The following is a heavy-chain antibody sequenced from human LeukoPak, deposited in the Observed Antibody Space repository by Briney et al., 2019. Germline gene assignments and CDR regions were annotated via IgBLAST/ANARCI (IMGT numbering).Heavy chain of an antibody. Sequence: KSSETLSLTCTVSGGSISSGNYYWGWIRQPPGKGLEWIGGISYSGSTYYNASLKSRVTISVDTSKNQFSLKLSSVTAADTAVYYCATGTYSDYYVYWGQGTLVTVSS. CDR2: ISYSGST. V-gene: IGHV4-39*01. J-gene: IGHJ4*02. CDR3: ATGTYSDYYVY. CDR1: GGSISSGNYY. D-gene: IGHD5-12*01.